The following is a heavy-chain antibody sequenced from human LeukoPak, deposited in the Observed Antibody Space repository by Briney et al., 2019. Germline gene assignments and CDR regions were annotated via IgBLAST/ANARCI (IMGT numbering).Heavy chain of an antibody. CDR3: ATAKNSGSYYCDGVLDY. CDR1: GYTLTELS. Sequence: ASVKVSCKVSGYTLTELSIHWVRQAPGKGLAWMGGFDPEDGETIYAQKFQGRVTMTEDTSTDTAYMELSSLRSEDTGVYYWATAKNSGSYYCDGVLDYWGQGTLVTVSS. J-gene: IGHJ4*02. D-gene: IGHD1-26*01. CDR2: FDPEDGET. V-gene: IGHV1-24*01.